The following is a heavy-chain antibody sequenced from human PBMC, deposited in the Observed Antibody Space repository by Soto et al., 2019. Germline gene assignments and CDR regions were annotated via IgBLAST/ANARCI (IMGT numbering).Heavy chain of an antibody. V-gene: IGHV3-23*01. CDR3: AKVTQLEWFLDSVFDY. Sequence: GGSLRLSCAASGFTFSSYAMSWVRQAPGKGLEWVSAISRSGGSTYYADSVKGRFTISRDNSKNTLYLQMNSLRAEDTAVYYWAKVTQLEWFLDSVFDYWGQGTLVTVSS. CDR2: ISRSGGST. CDR1: GFTFSSYA. J-gene: IGHJ4*02. D-gene: IGHD3-3*01.